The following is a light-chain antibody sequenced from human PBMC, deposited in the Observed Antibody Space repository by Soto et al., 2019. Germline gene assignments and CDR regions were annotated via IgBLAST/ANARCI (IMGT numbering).Light chain of an antibody. CDR1: QTVSNNY. V-gene: IGKV3-20*01. J-gene: IGKJ2*01. Sequence: ELLLTQSPGTLSLSPGDSATLSCRDSQTVSNNYLAWYQHKTGQAPRLLIYGGSSRATDIPDRLSGSGSGTDLNLTISSLEPEDFAVYYCQQYGSSPRTFGQGTKVDIK. CDR2: GGS. CDR3: QQYGSSPRT.